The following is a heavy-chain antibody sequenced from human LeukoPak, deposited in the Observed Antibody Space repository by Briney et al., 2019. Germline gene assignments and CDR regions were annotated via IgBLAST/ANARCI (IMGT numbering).Heavy chain of an antibody. CDR1: GGSTSASSHY. V-gene: IGHV4-39*01. J-gene: IGHJ5*02. D-gene: IGHD2-21*01. CDR3: ARRDYRAWIDP. Sequence: SETLFLTCSVSGGSTSASSHYWAWVRQPPGKGLEWIGSVYYTGSIRYNTSLKSRVTISVDMSKNDLFLTVNSVTAADTAFYYCARRDYRAWIDPWGQGILVTVSP. CDR2: VYYTGSI.